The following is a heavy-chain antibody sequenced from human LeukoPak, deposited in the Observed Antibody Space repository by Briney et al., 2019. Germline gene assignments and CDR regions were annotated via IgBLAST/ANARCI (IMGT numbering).Heavy chain of an antibody. CDR1: GGSFSGYY. CDR3: AREGKIVVVTAKDAFDI. CDR2: INHSGST. J-gene: IGHJ3*02. Sequence: SETLSLTCAVYGGSFSGYYWSWIRQPPGKGLEWIGEINHSGSTNYNPSLKSRVTISVDTSKNQFSLKLSSVTAADTAVYYCAREGKIVVVTAKDAFDIWGQGTMVTVSS. V-gene: IGHV4-34*01. D-gene: IGHD2-21*02.